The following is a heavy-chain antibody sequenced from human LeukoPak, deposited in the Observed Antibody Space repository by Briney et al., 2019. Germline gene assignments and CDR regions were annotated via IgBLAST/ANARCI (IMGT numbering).Heavy chain of an antibody. J-gene: IGHJ4*02. Sequence: PGGSLRLSCAASGFTFSDYGMHWVRQAPGKGLEWVAVISHDGNTKYYTDSVKGRFTISRDNSKNTLYLQMNSLRAEDTAVYHCAKSGCSSTNCYLNFWGRGTLVIVSS. V-gene: IGHV3-30*18. D-gene: IGHD2-2*01. CDR2: ISHDGNTK. CDR3: AKSGCSSTNCYLNF. CDR1: GFTFSDYG.